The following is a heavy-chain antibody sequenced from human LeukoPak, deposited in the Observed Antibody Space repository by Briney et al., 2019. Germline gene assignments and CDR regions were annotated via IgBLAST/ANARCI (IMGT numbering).Heavy chain of an antibody. CDR1: GFTFSSYG. V-gene: IGHV3-33*01. CDR3: AREQLVSPYFDY. J-gene: IGHJ4*02. Sequence: PGRSLRLSCAASGFTFSSYGMHWVRQAPGKGLEWVAVIWYDGSNKYYADSVKGRFTISRDNSKNTLYLQMNSLRAEDTAVYYCAREQLVSPYFDYRGQGTLVTVSS. CDR2: IWYDGSNK. D-gene: IGHD6-13*01.